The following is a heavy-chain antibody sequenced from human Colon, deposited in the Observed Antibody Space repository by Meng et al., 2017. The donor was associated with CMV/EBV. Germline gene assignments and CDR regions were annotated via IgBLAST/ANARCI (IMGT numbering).Heavy chain of an antibody. Sequence: GSLRLSCAVYGGSFSGYYWSWIRQPPGKGLEWIGIIYYSGSTYYNPSLKSRVTISVDTSKNQFSLKLSSVTAADTAVYYCARVRITMIVDDWGQGTLVTVSS. CDR3: ARVRITMIVDD. CDR2: IYYSGST. CDR1: GGSFSGYY. J-gene: IGHJ4*02. V-gene: IGHV4-34*01. D-gene: IGHD3-22*01.